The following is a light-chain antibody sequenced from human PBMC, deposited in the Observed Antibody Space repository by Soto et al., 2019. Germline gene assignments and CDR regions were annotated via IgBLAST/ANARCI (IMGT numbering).Light chain of an antibody. CDR2: KAS. V-gene: IGKV1-5*03. CDR1: QTISSW. CDR3: HQYNTYS. J-gene: IGKJ1*01. Sequence: DIQRTQSPSTLSGSVGDRVTITCRASQTISSWLAWYQQKPGKATKLLIYKASTLKSVVPSRFSGSGSGTEFTLTISSMQPDDFATYYCHQYNTYSFCQLTKGDIK.